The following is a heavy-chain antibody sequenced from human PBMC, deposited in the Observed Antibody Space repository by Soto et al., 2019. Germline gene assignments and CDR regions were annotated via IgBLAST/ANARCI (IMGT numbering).Heavy chain of an antibody. CDR1: GFTFSSYG. Sequence: QVQLVESGGGVVQPGRSLRLSCAASGFTFSSYGMHWVRQAPGKGLEWVAVIAYDGSNKYYADSVKGRFTISRDNSKNTXYXXMNSLTGEDTAVYYCAKVKGIGDNPPYFYYYGMDVWGQGTTVTVSS. J-gene: IGHJ6*02. CDR3: AKVKGIGDNPPYFYYYGMDV. V-gene: IGHV3-30*18. CDR2: IAYDGSNK. D-gene: IGHD2-21*02.